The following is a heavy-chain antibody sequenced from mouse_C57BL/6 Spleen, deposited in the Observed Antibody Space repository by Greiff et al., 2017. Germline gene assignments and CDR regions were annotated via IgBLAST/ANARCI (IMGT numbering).Heavy chain of an antibody. D-gene: IGHD3-2*01. CDR2: ISSGSSTI. Sequence: EVQLVESGGGLVKPGGSLQLSCAASGFTFSDYGMHWVRQAPEKGLEWVAYISSGSSTIYYAATVKGRFTISRDNAKNTLFLQMTSLRSEDTAMYYCARQTMFAYWGQGTLVTVSA. V-gene: IGHV5-17*01. J-gene: IGHJ3*01. CDR1: GFTFSDYG. CDR3: ARQTMFAY.